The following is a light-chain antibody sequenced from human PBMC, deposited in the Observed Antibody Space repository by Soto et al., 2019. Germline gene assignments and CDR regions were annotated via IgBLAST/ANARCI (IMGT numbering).Light chain of an antibody. J-gene: IGKJ1*01. Sequence: EIVLTQSPGTLSLSPGERATLSCRASQSVSSAYLAWYQQKPGQAPRLXSYDVSSRATGIPDRFSGSGSGTDFTLTVSRLEPEDFAVYYCQQYGSSPETFGQGTKVDIK. CDR3: QQYGSSPET. CDR1: QSVSSAY. CDR2: DVS. V-gene: IGKV3-20*01.